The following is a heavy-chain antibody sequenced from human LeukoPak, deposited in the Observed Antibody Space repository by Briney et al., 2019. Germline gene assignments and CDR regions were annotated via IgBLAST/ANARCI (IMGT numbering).Heavy chain of an antibody. V-gene: IGHV3-21*01. D-gene: IGHD6-19*01. CDR3: ARGSGSGWSLGWFDP. CDR1: GFTFSNYS. J-gene: IGHJ5*02. Sequence: GGSLRLSCAASGFTFSNYSMNWVRQAPGKGLEWVSSISSSSSYIYYADSVKGRFTISRDNAKNSLYLQMNSLRAEDTAVYYCARGSGSGWSLGWFDPWGQGTLVTVSS. CDR2: ISSSSSYI.